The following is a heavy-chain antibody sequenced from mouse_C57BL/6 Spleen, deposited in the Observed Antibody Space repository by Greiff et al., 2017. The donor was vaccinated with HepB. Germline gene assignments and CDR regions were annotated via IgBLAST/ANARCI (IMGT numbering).Heavy chain of an antibody. CDR1: GYAFTNYL. Sequence: QVQLKQSGAELVRPGTSVKVSCKASGYAFTNYLIEWVKQRPGQGLEWIGVINPGSGGTNYNEKFKGKATLTADKSSSTAYMQLSSLTSEDSAVYFCAREGGSYSNSYYAMDYWGQGTSVTVSS. CDR2: INPGSGGT. D-gene: IGHD2-5*01. V-gene: IGHV1-54*01. J-gene: IGHJ4*01. CDR3: AREGGSYSNSYYAMDY.